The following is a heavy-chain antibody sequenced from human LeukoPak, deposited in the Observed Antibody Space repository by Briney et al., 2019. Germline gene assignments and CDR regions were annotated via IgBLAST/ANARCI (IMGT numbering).Heavy chain of an antibody. J-gene: IGHJ4*02. Sequence: GGSLRLSCAASGFTFSSYWMHWVRQAPGKGLVWVSRINSNGSGTIYADSVQGRFTISRDNAKNTLYLQMNSLRAEDTAVYYCACDRDYYDSSGYYNYWGQGTLVTVSS. CDR3: ACDRDYYDSSGYYNY. D-gene: IGHD3-22*01. CDR1: GFTFSSYW. V-gene: IGHV3-74*01. CDR2: INSNGSGT.